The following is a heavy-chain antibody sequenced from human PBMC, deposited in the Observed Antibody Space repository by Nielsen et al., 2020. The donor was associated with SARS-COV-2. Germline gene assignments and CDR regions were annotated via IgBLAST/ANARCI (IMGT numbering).Heavy chain of an antibody. D-gene: IGHD4-17*01. CDR2: IYYSGST. V-gene: IGHV4-39*01. CDR3: ARLNLPRYGDYVEGPIWWFDP. J-gene: IGHJ5*02. Sequence: SENMSLTCTVSGGSISSSSYYWGWIRQPPGKGLEWIGSIYYSGSTYYNPSLKSRVTISVETSKNQFSLKLSSVTAADTAVYYCARLNLPRYGDYVEGPIWWFDPWGQGTLVTVSS. CDR1: GGSISSSSYY.